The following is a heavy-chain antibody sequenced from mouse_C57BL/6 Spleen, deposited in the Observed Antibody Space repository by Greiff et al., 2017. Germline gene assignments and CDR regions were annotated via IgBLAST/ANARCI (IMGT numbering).Heavy chain of an antibody. CDR1: GFTFSSYG. CDR3: ARRITTDYFDY. V-gene: IGHV5-6*01. D-gene: IGHD1-1*01. Sequence: EVQVVESGGDLVKPGGSLKLSCAASGFTFSSYGMSWVRQTPDKRLEWVATISSGGSYTYYPDSVKGRFTISRDNAKNTLYLQMRSLKSEDTAMYYCARRITTDYFDYWGQGTTLTVSS. J-gene: IGHJ2*01. CDR2: ISSGGSYT.